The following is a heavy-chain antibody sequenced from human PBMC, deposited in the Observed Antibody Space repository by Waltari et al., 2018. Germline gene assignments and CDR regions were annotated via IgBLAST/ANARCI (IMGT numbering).Heavy chain of an antibody. CDR3: ARGVQEYQLPLVGFGWYYFDY. V-gene: IGHV4-34*01. J-gene: IGHJ4*02. CDR1: GGSFSGYS. Sequence: QVQLQQWGAGLLKPSETLSLTCAVYGGSFSGYSWSWLRQPPGTGLEWIGEINHSGSTNYNPSLKSRVTISVDTSKNQFSLKLSSVTAADTAVYYCARGVQEYQLPLVGFGWYYFDYWGQGTLVTVSS. CDR2: INHSGST. D-gene: IGHD2-2*01.